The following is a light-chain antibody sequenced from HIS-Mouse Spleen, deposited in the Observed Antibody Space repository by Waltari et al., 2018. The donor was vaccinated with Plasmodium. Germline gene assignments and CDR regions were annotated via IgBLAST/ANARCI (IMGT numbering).Light chain of an antibody. CDR3: YATDSSGNHRV. V-gene: IGLV3-10*01. J-gene: IGLJ3*02. CDR1: ALPKKS. Sequence: SYELTQPPSVSVSPGQTARITCSGDALPKKSAYWYQQKSGQAPVLVIYEESKRPSGIPERVAGASAVTMATLTISGAQVEDEADYYCYATDSSGNHRVFGGGTKLTVL. CDR2: EES.